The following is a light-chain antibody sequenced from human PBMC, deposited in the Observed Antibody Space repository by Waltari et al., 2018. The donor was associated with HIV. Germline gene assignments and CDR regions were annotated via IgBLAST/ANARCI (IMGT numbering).Light chain of an antibody. Sequence: HSVLTQPASVSGSPGQSITISCSGPTSDMSSLNFVSWYQQSPGRAPKLIIFEVSSRPSGISERFSGSKSGDTASLTISALRTEDEADYFCSSYSPRGCVMFGGGTKVTVL. CDR3: SSYSPRGCVM. V-gene: IGLV2-14*01. J-gene: IGLJ3*02. CDR1: TSDMSSLNF. CDR2: EVS.